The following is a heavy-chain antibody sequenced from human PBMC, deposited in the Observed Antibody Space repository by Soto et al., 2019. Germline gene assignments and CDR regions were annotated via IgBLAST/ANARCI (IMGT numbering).Heavy chain of an antibody. D-gene: IGHD5-18*01. CDR1: GGTFSSYT. CDR2: IIPILGIA. Sequence: GASVKVSCKASGGTFSSYTISWVRQAPGQGLEWMGRIIPILGIANYAQKFQGRVTITADKSTSTAYMELSSLRSEDTAVYSCARVHSYGDSAFDIWGQGTMVTVSS. CDR3: ARVHSYGDSAFDI. J-gene: IGHJ3*02. V-gene: IGHV1-69*02.